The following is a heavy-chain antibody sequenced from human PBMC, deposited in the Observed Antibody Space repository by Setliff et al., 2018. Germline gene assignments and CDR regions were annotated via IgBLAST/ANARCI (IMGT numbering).Heavy chain of an antibody. J-gene: IGHJ4*01. D-gene: IGHD5-18*01. Sequence: GESLRLSCAASGFSFSAHGTNWVRQRPGKGLEWVSTINWDGRTTAYADSVKGRFTISRDNPNNSLYLQMNNLRAEDTAVYYCARGGYSYGYWGHGTLVTVS. CDR2: INWDGRTT. CDR3: ARGGYSYGY. CDR1: GFSFSAHG. V-gene: IGHV3-20*04.